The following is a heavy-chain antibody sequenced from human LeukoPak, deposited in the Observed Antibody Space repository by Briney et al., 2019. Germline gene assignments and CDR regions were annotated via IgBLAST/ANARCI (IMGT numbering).Heavy chain of an antibody. CDR1: GFTFRSYS. Sequence: GRSLRLACAASGFTFRSYSMSWVRQAPGKGLEWVSYITSSSSTMYYADSVKGRFTISRDNAQNSLYLQMNSLRDEDTAVYYCARGVAGMAYFDYWGQGTLVTVSS. V-gene: IGHV3-48*02. CDR3: ARGVAGMAYFDY. CDR2: ITSSSSTM. D-gene: IGHD6-19*01. J-gene: IGHJ4*02.